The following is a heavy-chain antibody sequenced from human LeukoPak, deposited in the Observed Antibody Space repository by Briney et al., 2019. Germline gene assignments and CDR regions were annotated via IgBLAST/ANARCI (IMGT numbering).Heavy chain of an antibody. CDR2: IYYSGST. Sequence: SETLSLTCTVSGGSISSYYWSWIRQPPGKGLEWIGYIYYSGSTNYNPSLKSRVTISIDTSKSQFSLKLSSVTAADTAVFYCARGFSSEAWFDPWGQGTLVTVSS. J-gene: IGHJ5*02. D-gene: IGHD6-19*01. CDR3: ARGFSSEAWFDP. CDR1: GGSISSYY. V-gene: IGHV4-59*01.